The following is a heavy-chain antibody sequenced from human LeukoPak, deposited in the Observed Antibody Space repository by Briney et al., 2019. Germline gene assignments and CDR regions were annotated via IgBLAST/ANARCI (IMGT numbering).Heavy chain of an antibody. D-gene: IGHD1-14*01. V-gene: IGHV5-51*01. CDR3: ARHPGRYYYMDV. CDR1: RYHFTSYW. Sequence: ESLKISCKGSRYHFTSYWIGWVRQMTGKCLDWMGIIYPGDPDTRYRPSFQGQVTISADKYISTAYLRWSSLKASDTAMYYCARHPGRYYYMDVWGKGTTVTVSS. J-gene: IGHJ6*03. CDR2: IYPGDPDT.